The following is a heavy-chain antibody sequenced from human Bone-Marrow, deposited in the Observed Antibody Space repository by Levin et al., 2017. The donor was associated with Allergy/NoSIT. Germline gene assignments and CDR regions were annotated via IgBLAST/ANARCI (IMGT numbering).Heavy chain of an antibody. V-gene: IGHV1-18*01. CDR3: AREYCSSTSCHQDY. D-gene: IGHD2-2*01. Sequence: GESLKISCKASGYTFTSYGISWVRQAPGQGLEWMGWISAYNGNTNYAQKLQGRVTMTTDTSTSTAYMELRSLRSDDTAVYYCAREYCSSTSCHQDYWGQGTLVTVSS. J-gene: IGHJ4*02. CDR2: ISAYNGNT. CDR1: GYTFTSYG.